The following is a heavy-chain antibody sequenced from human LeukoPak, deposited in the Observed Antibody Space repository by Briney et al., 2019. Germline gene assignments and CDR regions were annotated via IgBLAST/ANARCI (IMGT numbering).Heavy chain of an antibody. D-gene: IGHD6-13*01. J-gene: IGHJ6*03. Sequence: GALRLYFASSGFTFSSYSMSWVRQAPGKGLEGVSIIIDSCANTYYADSVKGRFTISRDNSKNTLYLQMNSLRAADTAVYYCAKVSDSSSWYKVYYYYYMDVWGKRTTVTISS. CDR1: GFTFSSYS. CDR3: AKVSDSSSWYKVYYYYYMDV. CDR2: IIDSCANT. V-gene: IGHV3-23*01.